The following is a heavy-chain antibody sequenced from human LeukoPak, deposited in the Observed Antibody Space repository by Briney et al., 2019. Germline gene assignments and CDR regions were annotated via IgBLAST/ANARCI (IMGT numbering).Heavy chain of an antibody. J-gene: IGHJ4*02. Sequence: ASVKVSCKAFAFSFISFGFNWVRQAPGQGLEWMGWISGYNGDTKYAQKFQGRVTMTTDTSTSTAYMELRSLRSDDTAVYYCARVPGGGGLDYWGQGTLVTVSS. V-gene: IGHV1-18*01. CDR3: ARVPGGGGLDY. CDR2: ISGYNGDT. D-gene: IGHD1-26*01. CDR1: AFSFISFG.